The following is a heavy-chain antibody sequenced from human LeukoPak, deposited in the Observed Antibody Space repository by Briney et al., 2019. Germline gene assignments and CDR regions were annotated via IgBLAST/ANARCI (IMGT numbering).Heavy chain of an antibody. CDR1: GGSFSGYY. J-gene: IGHJ6*03. Sequence: KPSETLSLTCAVYGGSFSGYYWSWIRQPPGKGLEWIGEINHSGSTNYNPSLKSRVTISVDTSKNQFSLKLSSVTAADTAVYYCARDRGYMDVWGKGTTVTVSS. V-gene: IGHV4-34*01. CDR3: ARDRGYMDV. CDR2: INHSGST. D-gene: IGHD3-10*01.